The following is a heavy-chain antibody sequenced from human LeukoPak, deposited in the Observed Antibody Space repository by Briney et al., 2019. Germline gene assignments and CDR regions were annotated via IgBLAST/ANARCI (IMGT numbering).Heavy chain of an antibody. D-gene: IGHD6-19*01. J-gene: IGHJ6*02. CDR2: IYPGDSDT. V-gene: IGHV5-51*01. CDR1: GYSFTSYW. Sequence: GESLKISCKGSGYSFTSYWIGWVRQMPGEGLEWMGIIYPGDSDTRYSPSFQGQVTISADKSISTAYLQWSSLKASDTAMYYCARQVAVAGHLDYYYGMDVWGQGTTVTVSS. CDR3: ARQVAVAGHLDYYYGMDV.